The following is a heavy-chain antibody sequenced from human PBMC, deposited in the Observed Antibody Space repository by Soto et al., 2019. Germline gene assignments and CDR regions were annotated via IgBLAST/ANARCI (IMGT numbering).Heavy chain of an antibody. Sequence: QLQLQESGPGLVKPSETLSLTCTVSGGSISSSSYYWSWIRQPPGKGLEWIGYIYYSGSTNYNPSLKSRVTISVDTSKNQFSLKLSSVTAADTAVYYCARTLYGGNSNWYFDLWGRGTLVTVSS. CDR1: GGSISSSSYY. CDR2: IYYSGST. D-gene: IGHD4-17*01. J-gene: IGHJ2*01. V-gene: IGHV4-61*01. CDR3: ARTLYGGNSNWYFDL.